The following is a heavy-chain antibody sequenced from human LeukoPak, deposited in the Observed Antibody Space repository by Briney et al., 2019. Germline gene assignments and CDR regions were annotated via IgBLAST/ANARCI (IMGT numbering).Heavy chain of an antibody. CDR3: ARAREPYYYDSSIDY. D-gene: IGHD3-22*01. V-gene: IGHV1-69*13. Sequence: SVKVSCKASGGTFSTYAVSWVRQAPGQGLEWMGGIIPIFGTANYAQKFQGRVTITADESTSTAYMELSSLRSEDTAVYYCARAREPYYYDSSIDYWGQGTLVTVSS. J-gene: IGHJ4*02. CDR1: GGTFSTYA. CDR2: IIPIFGTA.